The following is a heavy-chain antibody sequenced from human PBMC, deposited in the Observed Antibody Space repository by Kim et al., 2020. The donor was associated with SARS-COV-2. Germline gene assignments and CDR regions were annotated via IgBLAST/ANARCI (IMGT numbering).Heavy chain of an antibody. CDR2: IYNSGST. J-gene: IGHJ3*01. D-gene: IGHD2-15*01. Sequence: SETLSLTCTVSGGSISGFYWSWIRQPPGKGLEWVGYIYNSGSTNYNPSPKSRVTTSVDTSKNQFSLMLSSMTAADTAVYYCARLPWSGAF. CDR3: ARLPWSGAF. CDR1: GGSISGFY. V-gene: IGHV4-4*08.